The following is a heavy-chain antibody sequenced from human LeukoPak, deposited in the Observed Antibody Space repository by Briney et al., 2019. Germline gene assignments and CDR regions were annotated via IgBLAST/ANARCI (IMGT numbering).Heavy chain of an antibody. J-gene: IGHJ4*02. D-gene: IGHD2-15*01. V-gene: IGHV3-23*01. CDR1: GFTFSSYA. CDR3: AKMGYCSGGSRSCFDY. CDR2: ISGSGGST. Sequence: HPGGSLRLSCAASGFTFSSYAMSWVRQAPGKGLEWVSAISGSGGSTYYADSVKGRFTISRDNSKNTLYLQMNSLRAEDTAVYYCAKMGYCSGGSRSCFDYWGQGTLVTVSS.